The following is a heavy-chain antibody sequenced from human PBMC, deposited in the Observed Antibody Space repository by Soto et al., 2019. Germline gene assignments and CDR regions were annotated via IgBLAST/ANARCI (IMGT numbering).Heavy chain of an antibody. V-gene: IGHV3-23*01. Sequence: EVQLLESGGGLVQPGGSLRLSCAASGFTFSSYAMSWVRQAPGKGLEWVSAISGSGANTFYADSVKGRFTISRDNSKNTLWLQMNSLRVEDTATYYCAKDLGAGGGSCFDSWGQGTLVTVSS. CDR2: ISGSGANT. J-gene: IGHJ5*01. CDR3: AKDLGAGGGSCFDS. D-gene: IGHD2-15*01. CDR1: GFTFSSYA.